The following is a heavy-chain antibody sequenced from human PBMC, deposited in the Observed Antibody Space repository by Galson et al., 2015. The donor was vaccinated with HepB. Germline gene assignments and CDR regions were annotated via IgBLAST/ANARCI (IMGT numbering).Heavy chain of an antibody. Sequence: SLRLSCAASGFTFSSYGMHWVRQAPGKGLEWVALIPSDGRNKYYADSVKGRFTISRDNSKYTLYMQMNSLRAEDTAVYYCARDPRGIGDYYYGLDVWGQGTTVTVSS. CDR3: ARDPRGIGDYYYGLDV. CDR1: GFTFSSYG. CDR2: IPSDGRNK. D-gene: IGHD3-10*01. J-gene: IGHJ6*02. V-gene: IGHV3-30*03.